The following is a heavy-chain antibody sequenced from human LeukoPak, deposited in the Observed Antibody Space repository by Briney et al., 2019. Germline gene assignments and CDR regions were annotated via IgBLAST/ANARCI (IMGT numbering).Heavy chain of an antibody. J-gene: IGHJ5*01. CDR3: ARGAGYCSSTGCYGSDWFDS. D-gene: IGHD2-2*01. CDR2: IKQDGSEK. V-gene: IGHV3-7*05. Sequence: GGSLRLSCAASGFIFSRYWMSWVRQAPGKGLEWVANIKQDGSEKYYVDSVEGRFTISRDNAKNSLYLQMNSLRAEDTAVYYCARGAGYCSSTGCYGSDWFDSWGQGALVTVSS. CDR1: GFIFSRYW.